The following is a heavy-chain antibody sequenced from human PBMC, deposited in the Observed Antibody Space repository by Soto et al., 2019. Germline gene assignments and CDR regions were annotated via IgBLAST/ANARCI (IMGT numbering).Heavy chain of an antibody. Sequence: SETLSLTCAVYGGSFSGYYWSWIRQPPGKGLEWIGEINHSGSTNYNPSLKSRVTISVDTSKNQFSLKLSSVTAADTAVYYCARGPIVGARGGFGFDSWGQGTLVTV. CDR1: GGSFSGYY. D-gene: IGHD1-26*01. CDR3: ARGPIVGARGGFGFDS. V-gene: IGHV4-34*01. J-gene: IGHJ5*01. CDR2: INHSGST.